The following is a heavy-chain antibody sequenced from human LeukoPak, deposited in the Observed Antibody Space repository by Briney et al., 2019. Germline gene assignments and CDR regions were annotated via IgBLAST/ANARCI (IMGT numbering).Heavy chain of an antibody. V-gene: IGHV3-66*01. Sequence: GGSLRLSCAASGFTFSSYAMSWVRQAPGKGLEWVSVIYSGGSTYYADSVKGRFTTSRDNSKNTLYLQMNSLRAEDTAVYYCAREGEGYDILTGYYTPAFDYWGQGTLVTVSS. CDR3: AREGEGYDILTGYYTPAFDY. CDR2: IYSGGST. D-gene: IGHD3-9*01. J-gene: IGHJ4*02. CDR1: GFTFSSYA.